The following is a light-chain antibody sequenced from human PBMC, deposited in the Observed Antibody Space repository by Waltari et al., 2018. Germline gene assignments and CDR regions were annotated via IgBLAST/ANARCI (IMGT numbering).Light chain of an antibody. CDR1: QDIGKH. CDR3: QQYHNLPPT. J-gene: IGKJ4*01. V-gene: IGKV1-33*01. CDR2: DTS. Sequence: DIQMTQSPSSLSASVGDGITITCQASQDIGKHLNWYQQKPGEAPKLLIYDTSNLQVGVPSSFSGSGSGTQFTLTINTLQPEDIATFYCQQYHNLPPTFGGGTKVEI.